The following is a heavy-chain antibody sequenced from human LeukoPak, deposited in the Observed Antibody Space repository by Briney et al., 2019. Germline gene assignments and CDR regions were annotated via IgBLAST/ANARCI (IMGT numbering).Heavy chain of an antibody. CDR3: TTSHPTSGWLSDY. Sequence: GGSLRLSCAGSGFTFSKAWMSWVRQAPGKGLEWVGRILNRDNRGTIEYGAPVKGRFTISRDDSKSTLYLQMNSLNTEDTAVYYCTTSHPTSGWLSDYWGQGTLVTVSS. CDR2: ILNRDNRGTI. CDR1: GFTFSKAW. J-gene: IGHJ4*02. D-gene: IGHD6-19*01. V-gene: IGHV3-15*05.